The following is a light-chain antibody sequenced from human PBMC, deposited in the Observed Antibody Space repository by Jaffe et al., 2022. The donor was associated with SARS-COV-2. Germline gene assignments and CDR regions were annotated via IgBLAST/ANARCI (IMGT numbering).Light chain of an antibody. CDR1: QSVSSTY. CDR2: AAS. V-gene: IGKV3-20*01. Sequence: EIVLTQSPGTLSLSPGERATLSCRASQSVSSTYLAWYQQKPGQAPRLLIYAASTRATGIPDRFSGSGSGTDFTLTISRLEPEDFAIYYCQQYGISPRTFGPGTKVEV. J-gene: IGKJ1*01. CDR3: QQYGISPRT.